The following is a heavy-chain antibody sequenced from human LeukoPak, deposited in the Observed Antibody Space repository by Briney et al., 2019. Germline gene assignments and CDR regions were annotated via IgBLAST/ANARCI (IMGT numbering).Heavy chain of an antibody. D-gene: IGHD5-12*01. J-gene: IGHJ4*02. Sequence: SESLSLTCTVSGASITRYFWNWIRQPPGKELEWIGYISSGGSTNYNPSLKSRVTISIDTSKNQFSLKLTSATAADTAVYYCARGDDYKSTLFDYWGQGTLVTVSS. CDR1: GASITRYF. V-gene: IGHV4-59*01. CDR2: ISSGGST. CDR3: ARGDDYKSTLFDY.